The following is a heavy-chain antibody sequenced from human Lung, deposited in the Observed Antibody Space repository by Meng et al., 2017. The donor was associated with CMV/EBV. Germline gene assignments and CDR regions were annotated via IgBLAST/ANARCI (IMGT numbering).Heavy chain of an antibody. V-gene: IGHV3-49*04. J-gene: IGHJ4*02. CDR1: GFTFGVFA. Sequence: SCTVSGFTFGVFAMTWVRQAPGKGLEWVGFIRKKGYGGTTEYAASVKGRFTISRDDYKSNAYLQKNSLKTDDTAVYYCTRWQRGGNFDSWGQGTLVTVSS. CDR2: IRKKGYGGTT. D-gene: IGHD3-16*01. CDR3: TRWQRGGNFDS.